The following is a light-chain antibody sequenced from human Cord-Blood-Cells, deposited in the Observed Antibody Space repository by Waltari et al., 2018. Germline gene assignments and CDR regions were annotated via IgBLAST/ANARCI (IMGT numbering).Light chain of an antibody. J-gene: IGLJ2*01. Sequence: QSALTQPASVSGSPGQSITISCTGTSSNVGSYNLVSWYQQHPGKAPKLMIYEVSKRPAGVSKRCSVSKSGNTASLTISGLQAEDDADYYCCSYAGSSTFYVVFGGGTKLTVL. CDR2: EVS. V-gene: IGLV2-23*02. CDR1: SSNVGSYNL. CDR3: CSYAGSSTFYVV.